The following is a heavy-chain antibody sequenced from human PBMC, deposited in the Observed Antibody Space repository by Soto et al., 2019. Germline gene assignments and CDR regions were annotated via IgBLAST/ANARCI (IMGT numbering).Heavy chain of an antibody. Sequence: PSETLSLTCTVSGGSISSYYWSWIRQPPGKGLEWIGYIYYSGSTNYNPSLKSRVTISVDTSKNQFSLKLSSVTAADTAVYYCARVVPWQVAPPYYYHGMDVWGQGTTVTVSS. J-gene: IGHJ6*02. CDR2: IYYSGST. V-gene: IGHV4-59*08. CDR1: GGSISSYY. CDR3: ARVVPWQVAPPYYYHGMDV. D-gene: IGHD6-19*01.